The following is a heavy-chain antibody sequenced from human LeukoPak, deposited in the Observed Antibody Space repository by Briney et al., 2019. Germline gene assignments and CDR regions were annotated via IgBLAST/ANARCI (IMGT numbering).Heavy chain of an antibody. CDR2: IFATGAT. V-gene: IGHV4-4*07. CDR1: GGSINSDY. J-gene: IGHJ4*02. Sequence: SETLSPTCTVSGGSINSDYWSWVRQSAEKGLEWIGRIFATGATAYNPSLKSRVTMSVDTSNNQFSLKLSSVTAADTAVYYCARDIGVGTSKGFDYWGQGALVTVSS. CDR3: ARDIGVGTSKGFDY. D-gene: IGHD1-26*01.